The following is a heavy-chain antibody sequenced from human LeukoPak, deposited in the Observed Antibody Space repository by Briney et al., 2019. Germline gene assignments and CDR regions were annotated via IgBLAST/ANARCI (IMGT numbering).Heavy chain of an antibody. CDR3: ARVLSAQQFDP. V-gene: IGHV4-34*01. CDR2: INHSGST. D-gene: IGHD2-2*01. J-gene: IGHJ5*02. Sequence: SETLSLTCAVYGGSFSGYYWSWIRQPPGKGLEWIGEINHSGSTNYNPSLKSRVTISVDTSKNQFSLKLSSVTAADTAVYYCARVLSAQQFDPWGQGTLVTVSS. CDR1: GGSFSGYY.